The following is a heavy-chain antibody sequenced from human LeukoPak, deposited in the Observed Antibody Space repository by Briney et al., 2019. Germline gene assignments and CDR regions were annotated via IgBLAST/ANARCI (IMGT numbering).Heavy chain of an antibody. J-gene: IGHJ6*02. Sequence: EASVKVSCKASGYTFTGYYMHWVRQAPGQGLEWMGRINPNSGGTNYAQKFQGRVTMTRDTSISTAYMELSRLRSDDTAVYYCASARREQQLVRYYYYGMDVCGQGTTVTVSS. CDR1: GYTFTGYY. CDR2: INPNSGGT. V-gene: IGHV1-2*06. CDR3: ASARREQQLVRYYYYGMDV. D-gene: IGHD6-13*01.